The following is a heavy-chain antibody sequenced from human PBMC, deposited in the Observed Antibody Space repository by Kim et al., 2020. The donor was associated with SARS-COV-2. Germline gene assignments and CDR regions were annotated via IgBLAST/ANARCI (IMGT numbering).Heavy chain of an antibody. Sequence: SGKGRFTISRDNSKNTLYLQMNSRRAEDTAVYYCARGLSLDSGSDYPFDYWGQGTLVTVSS. CDR3: ARGLSLDSGSDYPFDY. D-gene: IGHD3-10*01. V-gene: IGHV3-66*01. J-gene: IGHJ4*02.